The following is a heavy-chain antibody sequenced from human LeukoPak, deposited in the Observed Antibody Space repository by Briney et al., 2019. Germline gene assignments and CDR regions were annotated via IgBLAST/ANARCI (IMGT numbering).Heavy chain of an antibody. Sequence: GGSLRLSCAASGFTFSTYGMHWVRQAPGKGLEWVAFIQSDEGNQYYTDSVKGRFTGSRDNSKDTLYLQMNSLRGEDTAVYYCAKDRYTTYYYFDYWGQGALVTVSS. CDR1: GFTFSTYG. J-gene: IGHJ4*02. CDR2: IQSDEGNQ. D-gene: IGHD3-16*02. V-gene: IGHV3-30*02. CDR3: AKDRYTTYYYFDY.